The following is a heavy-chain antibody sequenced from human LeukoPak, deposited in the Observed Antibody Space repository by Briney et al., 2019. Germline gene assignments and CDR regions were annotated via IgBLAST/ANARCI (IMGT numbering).Heavy chain of an antibody. D-gene: IGHD2-15*01. CDR1: GGSTSSSSYY. CDR3: ARSGYCSGGTCFWDY. J-gene: IGHJ4*02. V-gene: IGHV4-39*01. Sequence: SETLSLTCTVSGGSTSSSSYYWGWIRQPPGKGLEWIGSIDYGGSTYYNPSLKSRVTISVDSPKNQVSLRLSSVTAADTAIYYCARSGYCSGGTCFWDYWGQETLLTVSS. CDR2: IDYGGST.